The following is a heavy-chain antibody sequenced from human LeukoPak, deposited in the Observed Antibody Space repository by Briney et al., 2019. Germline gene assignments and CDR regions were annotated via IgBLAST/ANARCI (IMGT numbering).Heavy chain of an antibody. CDR3: AKQKSGSGSYFDH. V-gene: IGHV4-39*01. D-gene: IGHD3-10*01. CDR1: GGSITSTTYY. CDR2: IYYSGST. Sequence: SETLSLTCTVSGGSITSTTYYWGWIRPPPGKGLEWIGSIYYSGSTFYNPSLKSRVPISVDTSKNHFSLKLNSATAADTAVYYCAKQKSGSGSYFDHWGQGTLVTVSS. J-gene: IGHJ4*02.